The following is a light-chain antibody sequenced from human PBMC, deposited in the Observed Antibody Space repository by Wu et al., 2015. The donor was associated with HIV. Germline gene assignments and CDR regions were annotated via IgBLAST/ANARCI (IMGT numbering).Light chain of an antibody. CDR2: DAS. J-gene: IGKJ1*01. Sequence: EIVLTQSPGTLSLSPGERATLSCRASQSVGSYLAWYQQKPDQAPRLLIYDASNRATGIPARFSGSGSGTDFTLTISSLEPEDFAVYYCQERSNWLGTFGQGTKVEIK. CDR1: QSVGSY. V-gene: IGKV3-11*01. CDR3: QERSNWLGT.